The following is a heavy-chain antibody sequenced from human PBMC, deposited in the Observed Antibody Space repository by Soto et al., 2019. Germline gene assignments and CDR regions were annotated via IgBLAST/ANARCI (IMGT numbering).Heavy chain of an antibody. CDR3: TRQGFGEVHGLVDV. Sequence: SDTLSLTCTVSGRSIPYYCSWMRLSPGKGLEWIGYINSNGYSSYNPSLKSRVTLSVDTSKNQFSLKLSSVTAADAAVYYCTRQGFGEVHGLVDVWGQGTTVT. J-gene: IGHJ6*02. V-gene: IGHV4-59*08. CDR2: INSNGYS. CDR1: GRSIPYY. D-gene: IGHD3-10*01.